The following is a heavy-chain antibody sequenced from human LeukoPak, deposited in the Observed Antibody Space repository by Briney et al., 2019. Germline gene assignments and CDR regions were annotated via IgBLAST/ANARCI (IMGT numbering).Heavy chain of an antibody. V-gene: IGHV4-31*03. CDR1: GGSISSGGYY. Sequence: PSETLSLTCTVSGGSISSGGYYWSWIRQHPGKGLEWIGYIYYSGSTYYDPSLKSRVTISVDTSKNQFSLKLSSVTAADTAVYYCASAGGYCSSTSCHNSELFDYWGQGTLVTVSS. CDR3: ASAGGYCSSTSCHNSELFDY. CDR2: IYYSGST. D-gene: IGHD2-2*02. J-gene: IGHJ4*02.